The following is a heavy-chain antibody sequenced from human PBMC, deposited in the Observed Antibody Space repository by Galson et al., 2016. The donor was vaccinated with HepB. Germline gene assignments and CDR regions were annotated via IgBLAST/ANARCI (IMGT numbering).Heavy chain of an antibody. J-gene: IGHJ4*02. CDR3: AKGGINMAQDLDD. D-gene: IGHD5-24*01. CDR2: IPGSDGTEI. CDR1: GFTFSSYT. V-gene: IGHV3-23*01. Sequence: SLRLSCAASGFTFSSYTMNWVRQAPGKGPEWVSTIPGSDGTEIWYAASVKGRFIISRDDSKNTLFLDVNSLRAEDTAGYYCAKGGINMAQDLDDWGQGTPVTVSS.